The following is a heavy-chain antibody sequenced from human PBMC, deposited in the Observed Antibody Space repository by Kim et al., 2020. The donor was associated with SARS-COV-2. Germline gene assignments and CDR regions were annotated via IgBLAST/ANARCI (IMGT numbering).Heavy chain of an antibody. CDR3: ARRQAYYNILTGYYPDAFDI. V-gene: IGHV4-39*01. CDR2: IYYSGST. CDR1: GGSISSSSYY. J-gene: IGHJ3*02. Sequence: SETLSLTCTVSGGSISSSSYYWVWIRQPPGKGLEWIGSIYYSGSTYYNPSLKSRVTISVDTSKNQFSLKLSSVTAADTAVYYCARRQAYYNILTGYYPDAFDIWGQGTMVTVSS. D-gene: IGHD3-9*01.